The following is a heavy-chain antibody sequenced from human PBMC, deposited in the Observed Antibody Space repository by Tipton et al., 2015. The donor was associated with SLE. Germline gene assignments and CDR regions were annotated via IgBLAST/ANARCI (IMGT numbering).Heavy chain of an antibody. D-gene: IGHD3-22*01. J-gene: IGHJ5*02. CDR2: IYTSGST. V-gene: IGHV4-4*07. CDR3: ARDRDDSSGSLFDP. CDR1: GGSISSYY. Sequence: TLSLTCTVSGGSISSYYWSWIRLPAGKGLEWIGRIYTSGSTNYNPSLKSRVTMSVDTSKNQFSLKLSSVTAADTAVYYCARDRDDSSGSLFDPWGQGTLVTVSS.